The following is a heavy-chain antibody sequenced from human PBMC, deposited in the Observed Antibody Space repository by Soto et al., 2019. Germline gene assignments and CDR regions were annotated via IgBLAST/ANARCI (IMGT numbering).Heavy chain of an antibody. D-gene: IGHD3-3*01. J-gene: IGHJ6*02. Sequence: GGSLRLSCAASGFTFSSYWMSWVRQAPGKGLEWVANIKQDGSEKYYVDSVKGRFTISRDNAKNSLYLQMNSLRAEDTAVYYCARAPSIYDFWSGYYTKYYGMDVWGQGTTVTVSS. CDR2: IKQDGSEK. CDR1: GFTFSSYW. CDR3: ARAPSIYDFWSGYYTKYYGMDV. V-gene: IGHV3-7*01.